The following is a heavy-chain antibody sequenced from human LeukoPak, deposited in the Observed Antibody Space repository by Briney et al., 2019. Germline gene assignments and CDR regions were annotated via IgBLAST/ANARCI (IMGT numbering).Heavy chain of an antibody. CDR3: ARALYNWNPLVFDY. V-gene: IGHV1-2*04. CDR1: GYTFTGYY. Sequence: ASVKVSCKASGYTFTGYYMHWVRQAPGQGLEWTGWINPNSGGTNYAQKFQGWVTMTRDTSISTAYMELSRLRSDDTAVYYCARALYNWNPLVFDYWGQGTLVTVSS. J-gene: IGHJ4*02. D-gene: IGHD1-20*01. CDR2: INPNSGGT.